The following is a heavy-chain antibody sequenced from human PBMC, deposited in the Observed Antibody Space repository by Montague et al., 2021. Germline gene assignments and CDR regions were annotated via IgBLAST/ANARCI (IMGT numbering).Heavy chain of an antibody. CDR3: APKLAARRTHDGFDD. V-gene: IGHV2-5*02. CDR1: GFSLATSAVG. Sequence: PALVKPTQTLTLTCTFSGFSLATSAVGVAWLRQPPGKALDWLALISWDDDKRYSPSLKSRLTITKYTTKNQVVLTLTNMDPVDTATYFCAPKLAARRTHDGFDDWGQGTVVTVSA. J-gene: IGHJ4*02. CDR2: ISWDDDK. D-gene: IGHD6-13*01.